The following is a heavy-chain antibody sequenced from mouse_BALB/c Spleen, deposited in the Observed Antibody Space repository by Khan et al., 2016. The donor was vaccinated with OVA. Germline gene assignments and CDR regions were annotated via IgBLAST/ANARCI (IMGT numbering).Heavy chain of an antibody. V-gene: IGHV1-7*01. CDR3: ARSPTMITQFSY. CDR1: GYTFTSYW. Sequence: VQLQESGAELAKPGASVKMSCKASGYTFTSYWMHWVKQRPGQGLEWIGFINPTTGYTEYNQKFKDKATLTADKSSSTADMQLSSLTSEDSAVYYCARSPTMITQFSYWGQGTLVTVSA. D-gene: IGHD2-4*01. J-gene: IGHJ3*01. CDR2: INPTTGYT.